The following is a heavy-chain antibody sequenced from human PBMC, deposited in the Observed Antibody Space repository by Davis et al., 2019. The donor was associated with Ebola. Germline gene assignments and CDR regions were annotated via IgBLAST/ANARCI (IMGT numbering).Heavy chain of an antibody. J-gene: IGHJ6*02. V-gene: IGHV1-69*13. Sequence: SVKVSCKASGGTFSSYAISWVRQAPGQGLEWMGGIIPIFGTANYAQKFQGRVTITADESTSTAYMELSSLRSEDTAVYYCARDTPPSLTMVRGTPRLYYYYGMDVWGQGTTVTVSS. CDR2: IIPIFGTA. CDR3: ARDTPPSLTMVRGTPRLYYYYGMDV. D-gene: IGHD3-10*01. CDR1: GGTFSSYA.